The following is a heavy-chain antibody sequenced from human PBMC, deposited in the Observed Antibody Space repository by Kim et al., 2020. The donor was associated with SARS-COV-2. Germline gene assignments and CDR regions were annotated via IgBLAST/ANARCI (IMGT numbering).Heavy chain of an antibody. D-gene: IGHD6-13*01. CDR2: IYSGGSST. Sequence: GGSLRLSCAASGFTFSSYAMSWVRQAPGKGLEWVSVIYSGGSSTYYADSVKGRFTISRDNSKNTLYLQMNSLRAEDTAVYYCAKWDEDSSSYYYYGMDVWGQGTTVTVSS. CDR3: AKWDEDSSSYYYYGMDV. V-gene: IGHV3-23*03. CDR1: GFTFSSYA. J-gene: IGHJ6*02.